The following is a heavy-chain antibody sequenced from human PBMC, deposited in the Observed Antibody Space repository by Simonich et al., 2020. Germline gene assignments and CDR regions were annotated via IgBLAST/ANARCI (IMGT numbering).Heavy chain of an antibody. CDR2: IKQDGSEK. CDR1: GFTFSSYW. V-gene: IGHV3-7*01. D-gene: IGHD7-27*01. J-gene: IGHJ6*03. Sequence: EVQLVESGGGLVQPGGSLRLSCAASGFTFSSYWMSWVRQAPGKGLEWVANIKQDGSEKYYEDSVKGRFTISRDNAKNALYLHMNSLRAEDTAVYYCARDGLGTAYYYYMDVWGKGTTVTVSS. CDR3: ARDGLGTAYYYYMDV.